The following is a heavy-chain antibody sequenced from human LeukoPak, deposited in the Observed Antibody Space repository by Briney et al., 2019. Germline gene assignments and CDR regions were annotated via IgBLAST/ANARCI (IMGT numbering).Heavy chain of an antibody. CDR3: AKDRWDILTGYRYFDY. Sequence: GGSLRLSCAASGFTFSNYAMTWVRQAPGRGLEWVSLISGSDGSTYYADSAKGRFTISRDNSKNTLYLQMNSLGAEDTAVYYCAKDRWDILTGYRYFDYWGQGTLVTVSS. V-gene: IGHV3-23*01. J-gene: IGHJ4*02. D-gene: IGHD3-9*01. CDR2: ISGSDGST. CDR1: GFTFSNYA.